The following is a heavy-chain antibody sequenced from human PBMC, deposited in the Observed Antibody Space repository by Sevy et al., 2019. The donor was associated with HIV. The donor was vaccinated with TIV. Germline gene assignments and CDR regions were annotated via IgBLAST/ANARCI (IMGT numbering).Heavy chain of an antibody. D-gene: IGHD3-3*01. CDR2: ISAYNGNT. CDR1: GYTFTSYG. J-gene: IGHJ5*02. CDR3: ARESSYDFWSGYYSSVRGFDP. V-gene: IGHV1-18*01. Sequence: ASVKVSCKASGYTFTSYGISWVRQAPGQGLEWMGWISAYNGNTNYAQKLQGRVTMTTDTSTGTAYMELRSLRSDDTAVYYCARESSYDFWSGYYSSVRGFDPWGQGTLVTVSS.